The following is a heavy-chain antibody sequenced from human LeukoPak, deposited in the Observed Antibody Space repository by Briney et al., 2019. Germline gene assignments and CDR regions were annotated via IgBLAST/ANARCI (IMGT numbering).Heavy chain of an antibody. CDR2: ISSSSSSYI. V-gene: IGHV3-21*01. J-gene: IGHJ4*02. CDR3: ARDLTTVSSFDY. Sequence: PGGSLRLSCAASGFTFSSYSMNWVRQAPGKGLEWVSSISSSSSSYIYYADSVKGRFTISRDNAKNSLYLQMNSLRAEDTAVYYCARDLTTVSSFDYWGQGTLVTVSS. D-gene: IGHD4-11*01. CDR1: GFTFSSYS.